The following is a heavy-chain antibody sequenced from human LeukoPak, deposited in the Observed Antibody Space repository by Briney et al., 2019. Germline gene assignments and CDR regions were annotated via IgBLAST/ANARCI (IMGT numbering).Heavy chain of an antibody. CDR2: ISGSGGST. CDR3: AKRNYDFWSGYYRRAEHHFDY. D-gene: IGHD3-3*01. CDR1: GFTFSSYA. V-gene: IGHV3-23*01. J-gene: IGHJ4*02. Sequence: GGSLRVSCAASGFTFSSYAMSWVRQAPGKGLEWVSSISGSGGSTYYADSVKGRFTISRDNSKSTLYLQMNSLRAEDTAVYYCAKRNYDFWSGYYRRAEHHFDYWGQGTLVTVSS.